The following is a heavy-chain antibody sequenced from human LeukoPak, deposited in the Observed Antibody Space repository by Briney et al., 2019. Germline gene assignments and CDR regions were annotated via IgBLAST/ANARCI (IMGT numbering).Heavy chain of an antibody. J-gene: IGHJ4*02. Sequence: GGSLRLSCVASGFTFSDQYMSWIRQAPGKGLEWVSYISRSGTTIYYADSVRGRFTISRDNAKNSLYLQMNSLRAEDTAVYFCASSGTYYDYCFDHWGQGSLVTVSS. V-gene: IGHV3-11*01. D-gene: IGHD3-10*01. CDR1: GFTFSDQY. CDR3: ASSGTYYDYCFDH. CDR2: ISRSGTTI.